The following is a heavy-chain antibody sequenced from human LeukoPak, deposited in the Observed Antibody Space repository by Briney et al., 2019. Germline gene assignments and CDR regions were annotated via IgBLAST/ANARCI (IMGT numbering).Heavy chain of an antibody. CDR1: GGTFSSYA. V-gene: IGHV1-69*05. D-gene: IGHD6-6*01. Sequence: ASVKVSCTASGGTFSSYAISWVRQATGQGLEWMGRIIPIFGTANYAQKFQGRVAITTDESTSTAYMELSSLRSEDTAVYYCARVGYSSSSVNYYYYMDLWGKGTTVTVSS. CDR3: ARVGYSSSSVNYYYYMDL. CDR2: IIPIFGTA. J-gene: IGHJ6*03.